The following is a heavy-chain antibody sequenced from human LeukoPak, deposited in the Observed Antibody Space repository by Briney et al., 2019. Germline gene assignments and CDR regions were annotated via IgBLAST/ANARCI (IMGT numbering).Heavy chain of an antibody. CDR2: IYYSGST. J-gene: IGHJ6*02. Sequence: SETLSLTCTVSGGSVSSGSYYWSWIRQPPGKGLEWIGCIYYSGSTNYNPSLKSRVTISVDTPKSQFSLKLTSVSAADTAVYYCARQFGSSHVYYYYYGFDVWGQGATVTVSS. CDR3: ARQFGSSHVYYYYYGFDV. V-gene: IGHV4-61*01. CDR1: GGSVSSGSYY. D-gene: IGHD6-6*01.